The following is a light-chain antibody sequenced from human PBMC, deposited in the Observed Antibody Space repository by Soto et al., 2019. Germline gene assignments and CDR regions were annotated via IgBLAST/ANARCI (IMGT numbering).Light chain of an antibody. J-gene: IGKJ1*01. CDR3: QRYAASPRT. V-gene: IGKV3-20*01. CDR2: GAS. Sequence: EIVLTQSPGTLSLSPRERATLSCRASQSVNDNYLAWYQHKPGQAPRLLIYGASSSAPGIPDRFSGGVSGTDFTLTISRLEPEDFAIYYCQRYAASPRTFSQGTQAEVK. CDR1: QSVNDNY.